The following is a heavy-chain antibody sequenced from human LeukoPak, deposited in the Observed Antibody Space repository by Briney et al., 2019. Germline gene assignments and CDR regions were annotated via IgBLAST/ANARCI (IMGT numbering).Heavy chain of an antibody. CDR1: GFTFSSYW. Sequence: GGSLRLSCAASGFTFSSYWMHWVRQAPGKGLVWVSRINSDGSSTSYADSVKGRFTISRDNAKNTLYLQMNSLRAEDTAVYYCARDPVGYCSGGSCYSENNWFDPWGQGTLVTVSS. CDR3: ARDPVGYCSGGSCYSENNWFDP. J-gene: IGHJ5*02. CDR2: INSDGSST. V-gene: IGHV3-74*01. D-gene: IGHD2-15*01.